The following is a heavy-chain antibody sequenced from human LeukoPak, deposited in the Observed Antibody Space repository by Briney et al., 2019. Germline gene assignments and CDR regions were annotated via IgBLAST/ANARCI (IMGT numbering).Heavy chain of an antibody. D-gene: IGHD3-9*01. CDR2: INAGNGNT. CDR1: GYTFTSFA. J-gene: IGHJ5*02. V-gene: IGHV1-3*01. Sequence: ASVKVSCKASGYTFTSFAIHWVRQAPGQRLEWMGWINAGNGNTKYSQKFQGRVAISRDTSASTAYMELSSLRSEDTAVYFEQKTAYDILTGEIHNWFDPWGQGTLVTVSS. CDR3: QKTAYDILTGEIHNWFDP.